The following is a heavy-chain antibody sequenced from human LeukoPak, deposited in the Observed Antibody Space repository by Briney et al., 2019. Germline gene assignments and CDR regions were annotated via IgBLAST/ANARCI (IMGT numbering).Heavy chain of an antibody. V-gene: IGHV3-23*01. CDR2: IGSDNKP. CDR1: GFTFSAYA. Sequence: GGSLRLSCEASGFTFSAYAMTWVRQAPGKGLEWVSSIGSDNKPHYSESVKGRFAISRDNSKNTLYLQMNSLRAEDTAVYYCARDFSVNYGMDVWGQGTTVTVSS. CDR3: ARDFSVNYGMDV. D-gene: IGHD3-10*01. J-gene: IGHJ6*02.